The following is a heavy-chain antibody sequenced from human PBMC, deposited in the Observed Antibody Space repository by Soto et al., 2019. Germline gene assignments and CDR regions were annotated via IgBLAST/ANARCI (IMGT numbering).Heavy chain of an antibody. CDR2: INHTGST. V-gene: IGHV4-34*01. CDR1: GASFSDYS. D-gene: IGHD2-8*01. Sequence: SETLSLTCAIYGASFSDYSWSWIRQPPGKGLQWIGEINHTGSTNYSPSLKSRVTISQDTSKNQFFLRLRSVTAADTPVYSCARRPAYTNNRYMCFDPWGQGNPVTVX. J-gene: IGHJ5*02. CDR3: ARRPAYTNNRYMCFDP.